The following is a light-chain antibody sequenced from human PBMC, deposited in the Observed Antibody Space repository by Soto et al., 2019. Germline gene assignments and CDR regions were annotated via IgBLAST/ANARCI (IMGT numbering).Light chain of an antibody. CDR2: EVV. CDR3: SSYSYLDIPVL. Sequence: QSALTQPASVSGSPGQSITISCFGSDTDIGNYNYVSWYQQYPGKVPKLLIYEVVRRPSGISTRVSGSKSGTTASLTISGLQPEDEAHYYCSSYSYLDIPVLLGGGTKLTVL. V-gene: IGLV2-14*01. CDR1: DTDIGNYNY. J-gene: IGLJ2*01.